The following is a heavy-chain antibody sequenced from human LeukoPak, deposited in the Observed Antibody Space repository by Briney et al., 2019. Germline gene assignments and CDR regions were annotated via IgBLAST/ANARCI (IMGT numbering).Heavy chain of an antibody. CDR1: GYSFSSYW. D-gene: IGHD3-10*01. V-gene: IGHV5-51*01. CDR2: IYPGSDT. Sequence: GESLEISCKGSGYSFSSYWIGWVRQMPGKGLEWMGIIYPGSDTRYSPSFQGQVTISADKSISTAYLQWVSLKASDTAMYYCARRMGWGDTYIYFDYWGQGTLVTVSS. CDR3: ARRMGWGDTYIYFDY. J-gene: IGHJ4*02.